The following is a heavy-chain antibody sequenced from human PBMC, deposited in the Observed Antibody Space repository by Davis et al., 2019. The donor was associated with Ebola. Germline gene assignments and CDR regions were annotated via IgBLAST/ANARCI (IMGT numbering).Heavy chain of an antibody. D-gene: IGHD2-15*01. CDR2: IYPGDSDT. Sequence: GASLKISCKGSGYSFTSYWLGWVRQLPGKGLEWMGIIYPGDSDTRSNPSFQGQVTISADKSISTAYLQWSSLKASDTAMYYCARRGVCSGGSCADAFDIWGQGTMVTVSS. V-gene: IGHV5-51*01. CDR1: GYSFTSYW. J-gene: IGHJ3*02. CDR3: ARRGVCSGGSCADAFDI.